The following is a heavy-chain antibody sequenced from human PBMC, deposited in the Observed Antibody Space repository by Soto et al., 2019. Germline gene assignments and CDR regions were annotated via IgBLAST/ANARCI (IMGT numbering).Heavy chain of an antibody. D-gene: IGHD6-19*01. Sequence: GESLKISCKVSGYSFTTYWIGWVRQMPGKGLECMGIIYPEDSDTRYSPSFRGQVTISADKSNTTAYLQWTSLKASDTATYYCARHLGVTVAGTRWYFDLWGRGTLVTVSS. CDR3: ARHLGVTVAGTRWYFDL. J-gene: IGHJ2*01. CDR1: GYSFTTYW. CDR2: IYPEDSDT. V-gene: IGHV5-51*01.